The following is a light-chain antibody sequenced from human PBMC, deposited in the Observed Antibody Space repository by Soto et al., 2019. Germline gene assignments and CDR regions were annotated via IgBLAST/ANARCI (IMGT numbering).Light chain of an antibody. CDR3: MQALQTPWT. Sequence: DIVMTQSPLSLPVTPGEPASISCRSSQSLLHSSGYNYLDWYLQKPGQSPHLLIHLGSVRASGVPARFSGSGSGTDFTLRISRVEAGDVGVYYCMQALQTPWTFGQGTKVDIK. V-gene: IGKV2-28*01. CDR2: LGS. J-gene: IGKJ1*01. CDR1: QSLLHSSGYNY.